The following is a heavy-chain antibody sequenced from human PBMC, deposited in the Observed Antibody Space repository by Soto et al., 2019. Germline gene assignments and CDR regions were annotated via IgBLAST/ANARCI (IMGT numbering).Heavy chain of an antibody. CDR1: GYTFTNYG. Sequence: ASVKVSCKASGYTFTNYGISWVRQAPGQGLEWMGWISHWGKTNYAQKLQGRVTMTTDTSASTAFMELRSLRSDDTAMYFCARDLDGSGSYYTDYWGQGTLVTVSS. V-gene: IGHV1-18*01. CDR3: ARDLDGSGSYYTDY. CDR2: ISHWGKT. D-gene: IGHD3-10*01. J-gene: IGHJ4*02.